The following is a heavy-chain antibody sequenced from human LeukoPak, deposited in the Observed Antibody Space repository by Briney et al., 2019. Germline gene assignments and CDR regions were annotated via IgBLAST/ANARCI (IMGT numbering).Heavy chain of an antibody. CDR2: ISWNSGSI. D-gene: IGHD3-9*01. CDR1: GFTFDDYA. V-gene: IGHV3-9*01. CDR3: ARTPYDIFNYYYYMDV. Sequence: PGGSLRLSCAASGFTFDDYAMHWVRQAPGKGLEWVSGISWNSGSIGYADSVKGRFTISRDNAKNSLYLQMNSLRAEDTAVYYCARTPYDIFNYYYYMDVWGKGTTVTISS. J-gene: IGHJ6*03.